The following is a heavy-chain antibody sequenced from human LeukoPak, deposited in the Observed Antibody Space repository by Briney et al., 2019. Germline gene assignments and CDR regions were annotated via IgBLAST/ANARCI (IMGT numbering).Heavy chain of an antibody. CDR2: INPNSGGT. V-gene: IGHV1-2*02. CDR3: ARDYFPQELELRVVDY. Sequence: GASVKVSCKASGYTFTGYYMHWVRQAPGQGLEWMGWINPNSGGTNYAQKFQGRVTMTRDTSISTAYMELSRLRSDDTAVYYCARDYFPQELELRVVDYWGQGTLVTVSS. D-gene: IGHD1-7*01. CDR1: GYTFTGYY. J-gene: IGHJ4*02.